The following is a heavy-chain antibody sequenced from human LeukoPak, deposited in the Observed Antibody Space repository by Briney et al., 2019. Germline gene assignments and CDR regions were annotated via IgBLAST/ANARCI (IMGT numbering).Heavy chain of an antibody. CDR2: IYPGDSDT. Sequence: GESLKISCKGSGYSFTTYWIGWVRQMPGKGLEWMGIIYPGDSDTRYSPSFQGQVTVSADRSISTAYLQWDSLKASDTAMYYCARLAKDGYNLEFRLDYWGQGTPVSVSS. CDR1: GYSFTTYW. J-gene: IGHJ4*02. D-gene: IGHD5-24*01. CDR3: ARLAKDGYNLEFRLDY. V-gene: IGHV5-51*01.